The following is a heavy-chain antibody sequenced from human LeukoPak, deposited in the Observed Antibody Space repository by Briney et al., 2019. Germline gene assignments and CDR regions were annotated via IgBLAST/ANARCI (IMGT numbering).Heavy chain of an antibody. CDR2: ISSSSSYI. V-gene: IGHV3-21*01. CDR3: ARKTDSGGQGDY. D-gene: IGHD3-22*01. J-gene: IGHJ4*02. Sequence: GGSLRLSCAASGFTFSSYSMNWVRQAPGKGLEWVSSISSSSSYIYYADSVKGRFTISRDNAKNSLYLQMNSLRAEDTAVYYCARKTDSGGQGDYWGPGTLVTVSS. CDR1: GFTFSSYS.